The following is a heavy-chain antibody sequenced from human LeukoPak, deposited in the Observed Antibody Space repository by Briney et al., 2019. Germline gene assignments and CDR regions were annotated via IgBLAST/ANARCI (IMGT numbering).Heavy chain of an antibody. J-gene: IGHJ4*02. CDR3: AKSGLSRFDY. V-gene: IGHV3-23*01. D-gene: IGHD4/OR15-4a*01. CDR2: FSGSGGST. Sequence: GGSLRLSCAASGLTFSNYAMSWVRQAPGKGLAWVSSFSGSGGSTYYADSVKGRFTISRDNSKNTLYLQMNSLRAEDTAVYYCAKSGLSRFDYWGQGTLVTVSS. CDR1: GLTFSNYA.